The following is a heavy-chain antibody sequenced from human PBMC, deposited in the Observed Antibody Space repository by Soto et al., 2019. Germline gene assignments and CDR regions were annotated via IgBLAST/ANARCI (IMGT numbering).Heavy chain of an antibody. CDR3: ARSSSSSWRNYYGMDV. CDR2: IYPGDSDT. CDR1: GYSFTSYW. D-gene: IGHD6-13*01. V-gene: IGHV5-51*01. J-gene: IGHJ6*02. Sequence: LGESLKISCKGSGYSFTSYWIGWVRQMPGKGLEWMGIIYPGDSDTRYSPSFQGQVTISADKSISTAYLQWSSLKASDTAMYYCARSSSSSWRNYYGMDVWGQGTKVTVSS.